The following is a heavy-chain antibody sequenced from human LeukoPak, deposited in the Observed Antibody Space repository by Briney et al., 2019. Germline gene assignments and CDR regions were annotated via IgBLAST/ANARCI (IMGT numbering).Heavy chain of an antibody. CDR3: AKSLVRWAFDY. D-gene: IGHD4-23*01. CDR1: GFTFSSYD. CDR2: LTSDGGST. J-gene: IGHJ4*02. V-gene: IGHV3-23*01. Sequence: GGSLRLSCAASGFTFSSYDMSWVRQAPGKGLEWVSSLTSDGGSTEYADSVKGRFTISRDNSKNTLYLQMNSLRAGDTALYFCAKSLVRWAFDYWGQGALVSVSS.